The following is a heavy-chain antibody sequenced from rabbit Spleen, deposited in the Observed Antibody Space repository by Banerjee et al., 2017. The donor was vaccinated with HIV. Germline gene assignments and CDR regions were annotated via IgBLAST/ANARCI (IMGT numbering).Heavy chain of an antibody. Sequence: EESGGDLVKPEGSLTLTCTASGFSFSSSYWICWVRQPPGKGLEWIACIYAGSSGTTYYASWAKGRFTISKTSSTTVTLQMTSLTAADTATYFCARSYAGSAGYDYAKLYYFNLWGPGTLVTVS. CDR3: ARSYAGSAGYDYAKLYYFNL. J-gene: IGHJ4*01. CDR2: IYAGSSGTT. V-gene: IGHV1S45*01. D-gene: IGHD4-2*01. CDR1: GFSFSSSYW.